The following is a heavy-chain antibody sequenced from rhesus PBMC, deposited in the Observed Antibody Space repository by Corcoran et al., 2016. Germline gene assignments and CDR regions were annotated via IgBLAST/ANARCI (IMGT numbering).Heavy chain of an antibody. CDR3: ARHSAAADFDY. CDR1: GFTFSDRY. CDR2: SCIGIGSTT. Sequence: EVQLVESGGGLVQPGGSLRLSCAASGFTFSDRYMDWVRQAPGKVLECVLSSCIGIGSTTVYPDSVKGRFTISRDNAKNTVYLQMNSLRAEDTAVYYCARHSAAADFDYWGQGVLVTVSS. V-gene: IGHV3-110*02. J-gene: IGHJ4*01. D-gene: IGHD6-31*01.